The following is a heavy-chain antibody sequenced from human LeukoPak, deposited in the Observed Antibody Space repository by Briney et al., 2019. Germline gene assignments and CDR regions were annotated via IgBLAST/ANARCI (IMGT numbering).Heavy chain of an antibody. V-gene: IGHV1-46*01. D-gene: IGHD2-2*01. CDR1: GYTFTSYY. J-gene: IGHJ4*02. CDR2: INPSGGST. CDR3: ARGGRPDHYIVVVPAAHFDY. Sequence: ASVKVSCKASGYTFTSYYMHWVRQAPGQGLEWMGIINPSGGSTSYAQKFQGRVTMTRDMSTSTVYMELSSLRSEDTAVYYCARGGRPDHYIVVVPAAHFDYWGQGTLVTVSS.